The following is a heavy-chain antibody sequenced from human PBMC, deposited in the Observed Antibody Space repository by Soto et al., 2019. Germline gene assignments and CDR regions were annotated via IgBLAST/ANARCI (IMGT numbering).Heavy chain of an antibody. D-gene: IGHD6-6*01. CDR2: ISSNGGST. CDR3: ARDDEYSQPGRFDY. V-gene: IGHV3-64*04. Sequence: PGGSLRLSCSASGVTFSSYAMHWVRQAPGKGLEYVSAISSNGGSTYYADSVKGRFTISRDNAKNSLYLQMSSLRAEDTAVYYCARDDEYSQPGRFDYWGQGTLVTVSS. CDR1: GVTFSSYA. J-gene: IGHJ4*02.